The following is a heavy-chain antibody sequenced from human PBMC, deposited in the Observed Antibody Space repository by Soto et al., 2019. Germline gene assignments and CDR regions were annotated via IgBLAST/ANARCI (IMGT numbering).Heavy chain of an antibody. D-gene: IGHD3-22*01. CDR1: GFTFSSYW. V-gene: IGHV3-74*01. CDR2: INSDGSSP. Sequence: GGSLRLSCAASGFTFSSYWMHWVRQAPGKGLVWVSRINSDGSSPSYADSVKGRFTISRDNAKNTLYLQMNSLRAEDTAVYYCARGGYYYDSSGYYYVDYWGQGTLVTVSS. CDR3: ARGGYYYDSSGYYYVDY. J-gene: IGHJ4*02.